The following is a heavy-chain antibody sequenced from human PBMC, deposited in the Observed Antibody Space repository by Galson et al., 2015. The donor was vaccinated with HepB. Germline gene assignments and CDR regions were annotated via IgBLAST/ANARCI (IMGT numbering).Heavy chain of an antibody. CDR1: EFTFSKYS. J-gene: IGHJ4*02. D-gene: IGHD1-20*01. Sequence: SLRLSCAASEFTFSKYSMNWVRQAPGKGLEWVSSISSSSSYLYYADSVKGRFTISRDNSKNTLYLQMGSLRVEDTAVYYCAKDDDSRYNWNYFGDWGQGTLVTVSS. CDR3: AKDDDSRYNWNYFGD. CDR2: ISSSSSYL. V-gene: IGHV3-21*04.